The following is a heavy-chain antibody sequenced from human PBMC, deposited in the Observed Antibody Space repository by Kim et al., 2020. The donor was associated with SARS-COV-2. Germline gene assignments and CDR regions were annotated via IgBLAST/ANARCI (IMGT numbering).Heavy chain of an antibody. CDR2: INWNSGNI. Sequence: GGSLRLSCAASGFIFDDYAMHWVRQAPGKGLEWVSGINWNSGNIDYADSVKGRFTISRDNAKNSLYLQMNSLRAEDTALYYCAKDLGTAVGTINYWGQGTLVTVSS. V-gene: IGHV3-9*01. J-gene: IGHJ4*02. D-gene: IGHD6-13*01. CDR1: GFIFDDYA. CDR3: AKDLGTAVGTINY.